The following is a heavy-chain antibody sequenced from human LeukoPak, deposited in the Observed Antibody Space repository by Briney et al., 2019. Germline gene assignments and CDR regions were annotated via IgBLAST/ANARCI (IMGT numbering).Heavy chain of an antibody. CDR3: ARDFTRGGTDV. Sequence: PGGSLRLSCAASGFTFSSYAMHWVRQAPGKGLEWVAVISYDGSNKYYADSVKGRFTISRDNSKNTLYLQMNSLRAEDTAVYYCARDFTRGGTDVWGKGTTVTVSS. CDR1: GFTFSSYA. V-gene: IGHV3-30*04. CDR2: ISYDGSNK. J-gene: IGHJ6*04.